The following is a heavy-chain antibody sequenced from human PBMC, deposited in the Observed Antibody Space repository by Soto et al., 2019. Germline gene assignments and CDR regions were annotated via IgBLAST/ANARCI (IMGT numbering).Heavy chain of an antibody. J-gene: IGHJ6*03. D-gene: IGHD3-3*01. CDR3: AKSREDFWSGYLSYYYYYMDV. CDR2: ISGSGGST. V-gene: IGHV3-23*01. Sequence: PGGSLRLSCAASGFTFSSYAMSWVRQAPGKGLEWVSAISGSGGSTYYADSVTGRFTISRDNSKNTLYLQMNSLRAEDTAVYYCAKSREDFWSGYLSYYYYYMDVWGKGTTVTVSS. CDR1: GFTFSSYA.